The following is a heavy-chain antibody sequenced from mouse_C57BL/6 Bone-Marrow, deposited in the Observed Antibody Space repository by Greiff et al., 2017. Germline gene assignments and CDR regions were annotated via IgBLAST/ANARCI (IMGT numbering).Heavy chain of an antibody. J-gene: IGHJ2*01. D-gene: IGHD2-4*01. CDR1: GYSFTSYY. Sequence: QVQLKQSGPELVKPGASVKISCKASGYSFTSYYIHWVKQRPGQGLEWIGWIYPGSGNTKYNEKFKGKATLTADTSYSTAYMQLSSLTSEDSAVYYCARYDYVPYYFDYWGQGTTLTVSS. V-gene: IGHV1-66*01. CDR2: IYPGSGNT. CDR3: ARYDYVPYYFDY.